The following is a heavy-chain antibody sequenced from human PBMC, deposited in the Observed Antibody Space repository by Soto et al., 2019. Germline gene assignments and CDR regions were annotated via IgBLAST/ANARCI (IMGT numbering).Heavy chain of an antibody. CDR3: AKETVEYYFDY. J-gene: IGHJ4*02. D-gene: IGHD3-3*01. CDR1: GFTFSIYG. Sequence: QVQLVESGGGVVQPGRSLRLSCAASGFTFSIYGMHWVRQAPGKGLEWVAVISYDGSNQYYADSVKGRFTISRDNSKNTLYLQMNSLRGEDTAVYYWAKETVEYYFDYWGQGTLVTVSS. CDR2: ISYDGSNQ. V-gene: IGHV3-30*18.